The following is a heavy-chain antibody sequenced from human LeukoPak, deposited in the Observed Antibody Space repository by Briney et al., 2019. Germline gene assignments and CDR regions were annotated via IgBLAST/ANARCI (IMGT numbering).Heavy chain of an antibody. D-gene: IGHD5-18*01. V-gene: IGHV1-8*01. CDR3: ASPRRVQLWLRSFAFDI. CDR1: GYTFTSYD. J-gene: IGHJ3*02. CDR2: MNPNSGNT. Sequence: GASVKVSCKASGYTFTSYDINWVRQATGQGLEWMGWMNPNSGNTGYAQKFQGRVTITADESTSTAYMELSSLRSEDTAVYYCASPRRVQLWLRSFAFDIWGQGTMVTVSS.